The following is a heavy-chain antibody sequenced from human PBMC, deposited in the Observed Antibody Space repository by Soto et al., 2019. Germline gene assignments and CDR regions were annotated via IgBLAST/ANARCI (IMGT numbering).Heavy chain of an antibody. CDR2: ISYDGSNK. V-gene: IGHV3-30*18. Sequence: PGGSLRLSCAASGFTFSSYGMHWVRQAPGKGLEWVAVISYDGSNKYYADSVKGRFTISRDNSKNTLYLQMNSLRAEDTAVYYCAKGTGYFDWLLYNYFDYWGQGTLVTVSS. CDR1: GFTFSSYG. J-gene: IGHJ4*02. CDR3: AKGTGYFDWLLYNYFDY. D-gene: IGHD3-9*01.